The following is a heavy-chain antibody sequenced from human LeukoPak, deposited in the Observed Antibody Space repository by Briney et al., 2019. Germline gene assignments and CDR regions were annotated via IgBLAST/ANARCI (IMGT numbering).Heavy chain of an antibody. CDR1: GGSFSGYY. D-gene: IGHD3-16*02. J-gene: IGHJ3*02. CDR2: INHSGST. Sequence: PSETLSLTCAVYGGSFSGYYWSWIRQPPGKGLEWIGEINHSGSTNYNPSLKSRVTISVGTSKNQFSLKLSSVTAADTAVYYCARVLLGELSSDAFDIWGQGTMVTVSS. V-gene: IGHV4-34*01. CDR3: ARVLLGELSSDAFDI.